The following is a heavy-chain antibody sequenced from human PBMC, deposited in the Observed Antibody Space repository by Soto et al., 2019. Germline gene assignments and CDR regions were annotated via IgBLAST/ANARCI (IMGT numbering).Heavy chain of an antibody. D-gene: IGHD1-26*01. J-gene: IGHJ4*02. CDR3: ARGVGSSPPRY. CDR1: GGSISVYY. CDR2: IYASGSP. Sequence: KPSETLSLTCTISGGSISVYYWSWIRQSPGQALEWIGYIYASGSPYYNPSLRSRVLISADTSKNQVSLELTSATAADTAVYFCARGVGSSPPRYWGRGTLVTVSS. V-gene: IGHV4-59*01.